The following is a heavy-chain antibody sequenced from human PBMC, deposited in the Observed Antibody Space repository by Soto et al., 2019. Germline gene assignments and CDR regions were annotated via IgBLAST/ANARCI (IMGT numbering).Heavy chain of an antibody. CDR3: ARSYSSRFQH. D-gene: IGHD6-13*01. V-gene: IGHV3-11*06. Sequence: VGSLRLSCEVSGFTFSDYFMSWIRQAPGKGLEWVSYISSSSSYTKYADSVKGRFTISRDNAKNSLYLQMNSLRAEDTAVYYCARSYSSRFQHWGQGTLVTVSS. CDR1: GFTFSDYF. J-gene: IGHJ1*01. CDR2: ISSSSSYT.